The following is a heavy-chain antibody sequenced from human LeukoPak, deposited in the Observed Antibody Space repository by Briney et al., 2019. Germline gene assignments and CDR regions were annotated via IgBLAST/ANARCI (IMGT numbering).Heavy chain of an antibody. D-gene: IGHD2-8*01. J-gene: IGHJ6*02. CDR2: IIPIFGTA. CDR3: ARDDYCTNGVCYSFMDV. CDR1: GGTFSSYA. Sequence: GASVNVSCKASGGTFSSYAISWVRQAPGQGLEWMGGIIPIFGTANYAQKFQGRVTITADESTSTAYMELSSLRSEDTAVYYCARDDYCTNGVCYSFMDVWGQGTTVTVSS. V-gene: IGHV1-69*13.